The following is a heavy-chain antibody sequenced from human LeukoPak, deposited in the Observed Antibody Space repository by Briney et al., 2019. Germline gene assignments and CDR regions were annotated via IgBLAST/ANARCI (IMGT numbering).Heavy chain of an antibody. CDR2: IYYSGST. D-gene: IGHD4-17*01. Sequence: SETLSLTCAVYGGSFSGYYWSWIRQPPGKGLEWIGYIYYSGSTYYNPSLKSRVTISVDTSKNQFSLKLSSVTAADTAVYYCASRHYGDPQLFDYWGQGTLVTVSS. V-gene: IGHV4-34*09. J-gene: IGHJ4*02. CDR3: ASRHYGDPQLFDY. CDR1: GGSFSGYY.